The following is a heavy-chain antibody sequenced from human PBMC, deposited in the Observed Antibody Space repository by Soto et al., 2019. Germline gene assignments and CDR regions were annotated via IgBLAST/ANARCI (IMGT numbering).Heavy chain of an antibody. CDR3: AGEELLLVYYYGMDV. V-gene: IGHV1-46*01. CDR2: INPSGGST. D-gene: IGHD2-15*01. J-gene: IGHJ6*02. CDR1: GYTFTSYY. Sequence: ASVKVSCKASGYTFTSYYMHWVRQAPGQGLEWMGIINPSGGSTSYAQKFQGRVTMTRDTSTSTVYMELSSLRSEDTAVYYCAGEELLLVYYYGMDVWGQGPTVTVSS.